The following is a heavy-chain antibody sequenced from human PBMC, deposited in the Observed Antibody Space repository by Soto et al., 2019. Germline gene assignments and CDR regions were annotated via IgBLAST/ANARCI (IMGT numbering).Heavy chain of an antibody. D-gene: IGHD4-17*01. V-gene: IGHV4-30-4*01. CDR2: IYYSGST. CDR1: GGSISSGDYY. CDR3: ARSQTTATSYDY. J-gene: IGHJ4*02. Sequence: PSQTLSLTCTVSGGSISSGDYYWGWIRQPPGKGLEWIGYIYYSGSTYYNPSLKSRVTISVDTSKNQFSLKLSSVTAAVTAVYYCARSQTTATSYDYCGQGTLVTVSS.